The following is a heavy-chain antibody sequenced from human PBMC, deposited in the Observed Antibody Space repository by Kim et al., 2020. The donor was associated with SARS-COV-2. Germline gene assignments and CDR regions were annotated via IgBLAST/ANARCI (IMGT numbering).Heavy chain of an antibody. J-gene: IGHJ3*02. D-gene: IGHD3-22*01. Sequence: ASVKVSCKASGYTFTSYGISWVRQAPGQGLEWMGWISAYNGNTNYAQKLQGRVTMTTDTSTSTAYMELRSLRSDDTAVYYCARDTGEYYYDSSGYYTGAFDIWGQGTMVTVSS. V-gene: IGHV1-18*04. CDR2: ISAYNGNT. CDR1: GYTFTSYG. CDR3: ARDTGEYYYDSSGYYTGAFDI.